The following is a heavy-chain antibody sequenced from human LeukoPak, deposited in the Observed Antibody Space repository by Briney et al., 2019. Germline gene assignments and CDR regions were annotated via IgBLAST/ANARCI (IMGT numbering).Heavy chain of an antibody. CDR2: IYHSGST. D-gene: IGHD2-2*01. CDR1: GYSIGSGYY. J-gene: IGHJ4*02. CDR3: ARHPSSTSPSNY. Sequence: PSETLSLTCAVSGYSIGSGYYWVWIRQPPGKGLEWIGSIYHSGSTYYNPSLKSRVTISVDTSKNQFSLKLSSVTAADTAVYYCARHPSSTSPSNYWGQGALVTVSS. V-gene: IGHV4-38-2*01.